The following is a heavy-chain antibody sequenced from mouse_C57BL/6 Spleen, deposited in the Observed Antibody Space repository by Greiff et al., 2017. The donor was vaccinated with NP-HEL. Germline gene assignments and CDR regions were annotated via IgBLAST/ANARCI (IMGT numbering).Heavy chain of an antibody. Sequence: EVQLQQSGTVLARPGASVKMSCKTSGYTFTSYWMHWVKQRPGQGLEWIGAIYPGNSDTSYNQKFKGKAKLTAVTSASTAYMELSSLTNEDSAVYYCTREDYDYDRAFDYWGQGTTLTVSS. CDR1: GYTFTSYW. V-gene: IGHV1-5*01. CDR2: IYPGNSDT. J-gene: IGHJ2*01. D-gene: IGHD2-4*01. CDR3: TREDYDYDRAFDY.